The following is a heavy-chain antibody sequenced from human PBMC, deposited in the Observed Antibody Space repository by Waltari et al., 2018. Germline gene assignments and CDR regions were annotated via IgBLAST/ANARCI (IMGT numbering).Heavy chain of an antibody. V-gene: IGHV3-30*02. J-gene: IGHJ6*03. Sequence: VQLVESGGGVVPPGGSRSLSCAASGRSFSNYGMHWVRQSPGKGLEWVAFIRYDESDTYYADSVKGRFTISRDNSKNTLYLRMNSLRTEDTAVYYCAKGGRLLDLFHYHYMDVWGKGTRVTVSS. D-gene: IGHD3-3*01. CDR2: IRYDESDT. CDR1: GRSFSNYG. CDR3: AKGGRLLDLFHYHYMDV.